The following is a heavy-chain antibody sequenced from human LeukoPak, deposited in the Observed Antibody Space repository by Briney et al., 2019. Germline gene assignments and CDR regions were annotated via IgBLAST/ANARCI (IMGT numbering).Heavy chain of an antibody. CDR1: GFTFSNYW. J-gene: IGHJ6*03. Sequence: GGSLRLSCAASGFTFSNYWMTWVRQSPGKGLEWLANIRPDGSDTYYVDSVKGRFTIDRDNARNSLYLQMNSLRAEDTAVYYCARRSTVTAGYYYMDVWGKGTTVTVSS. CDR3: ARRSTVTAGYYYMDV. D-gene: IGHD4-11*01. V-gene: IGHV3-7*01. CDR2: IRPDGSDT.